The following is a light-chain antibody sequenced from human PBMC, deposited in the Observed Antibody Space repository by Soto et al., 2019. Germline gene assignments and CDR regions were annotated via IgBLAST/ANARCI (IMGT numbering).Light chain of an antibody. CDR1: SSDLSGYNY. V-gene: IGLV2-14*01. Sequence: QSVLAQSASVSGSPGQSITMSCTGTSSDLSGYNYVSWYQQHPGKAPKLIIYEVSNRPSGVSNRFSGSKSGNTASLTISGLQAEDEADYYCSSYASSRGVFGTGTKVTVL. J-gene: IGLJ1*01. CDR3: SSYASSRGV. CDR2: EVS.